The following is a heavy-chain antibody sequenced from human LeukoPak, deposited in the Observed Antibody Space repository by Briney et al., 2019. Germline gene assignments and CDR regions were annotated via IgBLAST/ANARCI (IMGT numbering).Heavy chain of an antibody. CDR2: IYTSGST. CDR3: ARDHVDTVMVFTSTHAFDI. Sequence: SETLSLTCTVSGGSISSYYWSWIRQPAGKGLEWIGRIYTSGSTNYNPSLKSRVTMSVDTSKNQFSLKLSSVTAADTAVYYCARDHVDTVMVFTSTHAFDIWGRGTMVTVSS. D-gene: IGHD5-18*01. V-gene: IGHV4-4*07. J-gene: IGHJ3*02. CDR1: GGSISSYY.